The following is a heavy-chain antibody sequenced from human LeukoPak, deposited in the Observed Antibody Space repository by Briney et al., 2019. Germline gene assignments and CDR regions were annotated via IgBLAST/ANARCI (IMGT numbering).Heavy chain of an antibody. CDR2: IYSGGST. CDR1: GFTVSNNY. D-gene: IGHD3-22*01. V-gene: IGHV3-53*01. J-gene: IGHJ4*02. CDR3: AKGPAYYYDSSAIVPADY. Sequence: GGSLRLSCAASGFTVSNNYMSWVRQAPGKGLEWVSVIYSGGSTNYADSVKGRFTISRDIAKNTLYLQMNSLRAEDTGVYYCAKGPAYYYDSSAIVPADYWGQGTLVTVSS.